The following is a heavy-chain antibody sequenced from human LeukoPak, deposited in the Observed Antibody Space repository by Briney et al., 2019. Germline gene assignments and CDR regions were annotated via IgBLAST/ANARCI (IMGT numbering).Heavy chain of an antibody. J-gene: IGHJ4*02. CDR1: GGSISSYY. Sequence: SETLSLTCTVSGGSISSYYWSWIRQPPGKGLEWIGYIYYSGSTNYNPSLKSRVTISLDTSKNQFSLKLTSVTAADTAVYYCAGHHPRNTVDFWGQGTLVTVSS. D-gene: IGHD2/OR15-2a*01. CDR2: IYYSGST. V-gene: IGHV4-59*08. CDR3: AGHHPRNTVDF.